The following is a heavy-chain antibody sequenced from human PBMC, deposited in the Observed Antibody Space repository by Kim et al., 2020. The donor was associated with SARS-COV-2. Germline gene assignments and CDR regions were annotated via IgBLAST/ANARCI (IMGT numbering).Heavy chain of an antibody. Sequence: NYAREFQGRVTMTEDTSTDTAYMELSSLRSEDTAVYYCATAQSQWGYFDYWGQGTLVTVSS. CDR3: ATAQSQWGYFDY. D-gene: IGHD2-8*01. V-gene: IGHV1-24*01. J-gene: IGHJ4*02.